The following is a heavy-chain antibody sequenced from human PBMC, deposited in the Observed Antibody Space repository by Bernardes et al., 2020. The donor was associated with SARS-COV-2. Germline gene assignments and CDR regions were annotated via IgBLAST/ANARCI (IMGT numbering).Heavy chain of an antibody. V-gene: IGHV3-66*01. Sequence: GSLSLSGAASGFTFGVNYMTWVRQPPGKGLEWISVIFSGGDAFYAESVKGRFTISRDNSKNTLYLQMNSLRAEDTAVYYCARDPVGAYYFDSWGQGTLVAVST. CDR3: ARDPVGAYYFDS. D-gene: IGHD1-26*01. CDR2: IFSGGDA. CDR1: GFTFGVNY. J-gene: IGHJ4*02.